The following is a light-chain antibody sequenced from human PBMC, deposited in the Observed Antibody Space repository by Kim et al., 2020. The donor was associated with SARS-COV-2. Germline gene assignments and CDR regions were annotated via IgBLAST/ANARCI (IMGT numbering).Light chain of an antibody. J-gene: IGKJ1*01. V-gene: IGKV2-30*02. CDR2: KVS. CDR3: MQGTDWPVWT. CDR1: QSLVHSDGNIY. Sequence: DVVMTQSPLSLPVTLGQPASISCRSSQSLVHSDGNIYLNWFQQRPGQSPRRLIYKVSNRDSGVPDRFSGSGSGTDFALTISRVEAEDVGVYYCMQGTDWPVWTFGQGTKVDIK.